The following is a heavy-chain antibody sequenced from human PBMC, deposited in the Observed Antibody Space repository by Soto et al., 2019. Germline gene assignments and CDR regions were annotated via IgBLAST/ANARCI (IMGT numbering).Heavy chain of an antibody. CDR1: GFTFSSYA. CDR3: AKGGLYNSSWYEGY. V-gene: IGHV3-23*01. Sequence: EVQRLESGGALVQPGGSLRLSCAASGFTFSSYAMSWVRQAPGKGLEWVSSISASGDSTHNADSVKGRFAISRDNSKNTLELQLNSLTADGTAVYYCAKGGLYNSSWYEGYWGQGTLVTVSS. J-gene: IGHJ4*02. CDR2: ISASGDST. D-gene: IGHD6-13*01.